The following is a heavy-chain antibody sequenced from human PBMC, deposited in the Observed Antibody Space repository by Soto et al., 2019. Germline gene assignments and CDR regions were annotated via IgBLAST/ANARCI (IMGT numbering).Heavy chain of an antibody. D-gene: IGHD2-2*02. CDR1: GFTFSSYS. CDR2: ISSSSSTI. J-gene: IGHJ4*02. Sequence: GGSLRLSCAASGFTFSSYSMNWVRQAPGKGLEWVSYISSSSSTIYYADSVKGRFTISRDNAKNSLYLQMNSLRAEDTAVYYCARASYCSSTSCYIPPFDYWGQGTLVTVSS. V-gene: IGHV3-48*01. CDR3: ARASYCSSTSCYIPPFDY.